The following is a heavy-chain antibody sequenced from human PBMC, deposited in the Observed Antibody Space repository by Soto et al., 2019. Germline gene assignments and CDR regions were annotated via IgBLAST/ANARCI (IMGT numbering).Heavy chain of an antibody. D-gene: IGHD2-15*01. Sequence: GGSLRLSCAASGFTFSSYAMSWVRQAPGKGLEWVSAISGSGGSTYYADSVKGRFTISRDNSKNTLYLQMNSLRAEDTAVYYCAKARDIVVVVAAIDYWGQGTLVTVSS. CDR2: ISGSGGST. V-gene: IGHV3-23*01. J-gene: IGHJ4*02. CDR3: AKARDIVVVVAAIDY. CDR1: GFTFSSYA.